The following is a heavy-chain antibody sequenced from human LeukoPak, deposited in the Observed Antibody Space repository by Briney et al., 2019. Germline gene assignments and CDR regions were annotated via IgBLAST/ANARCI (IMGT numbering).Heavy chain of an antibody. J-gene: IGHJ4*02. CDR2: INHSGST. D-gene: IGHD3-3*01. CDR3: AVGPSYYDFWSGYLQGAFSYDY. CDR1: GGSFSGYY. Sequence: PSETLSLTCAVYGGSFSGYYWSWIRQPPGKGLEWIGEINHSGSTNYNPSLKSRVTISVDTSKNQFSLKLSSVTAADTAVYYCAVGPSYYDFWSGYLQGAFSYDYWGQGTLVTVSS. V-gene: IGHV4-34*01.